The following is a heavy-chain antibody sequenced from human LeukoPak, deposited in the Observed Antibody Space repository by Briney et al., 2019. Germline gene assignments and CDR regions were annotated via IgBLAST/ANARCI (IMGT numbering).Heavy chain of an antibody. V-gene: IGHV3-15*01. J-gene: IGHJ4*02. CDR1: GFTFSNAW. D-gene: IGHD2-15*01. CDR2: IKNKGDGGTT. Sequence: GGSLRLSCATSGFTFSNAWLSLVRQAPGKGLEWVGRIKNKGDGGTTDYPASVKGRFTISRDDSKNTLFLQMNRLNTEDTGVYYCATYSLSWYWGRGTLVTVSS. CDR3: ATYSLSWY.